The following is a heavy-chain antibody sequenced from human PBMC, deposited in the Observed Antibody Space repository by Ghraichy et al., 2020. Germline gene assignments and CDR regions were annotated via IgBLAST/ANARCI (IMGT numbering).Heavy chain of an antibody. D-gene: IGHD1-26*01. Sequence: SETLSLTCTVSGGSIRSPDYYWAWIRQSPGKGLELIGSVYSSGTTHYNPSLKIRVSIFVDTSSNQFSLDLITVTAADTAVYFCASRFAYSGSCDPWGPGTLVVVSS. J-gene: IGHJ5*02. V-gene: IGHV4-39*01. CDR1: GGSIRSPDYY. CDR2: VYSSGTT. CDR3: ASRFAYSGSCDP.